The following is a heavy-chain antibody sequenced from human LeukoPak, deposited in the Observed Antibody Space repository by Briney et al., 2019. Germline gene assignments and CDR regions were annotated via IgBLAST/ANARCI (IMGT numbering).Heavy chain of an antibody. Sequence: GGSLRLSCAASGFTLSSYWMSWVRQAPGKGLEWVASIKHDGSEKYYVDSVKGRFTISRDNAKNSLYLQMNSLRAEDTAVYYCTRDETWGQGTLVTVSS. CDR1: GFTLSSYW. CDR3: TRDET. V-gene: IGHV3-7*05. CDR2: IKHDGSEK. J-gene: IGHJ4*02.